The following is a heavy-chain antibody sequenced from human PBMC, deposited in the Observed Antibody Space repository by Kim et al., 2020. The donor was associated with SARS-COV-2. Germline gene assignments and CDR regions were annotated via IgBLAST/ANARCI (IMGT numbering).Heavy chain of an antibody. D-gene: IGHD6-13*01. Sequence: SEKVSCKASGGTFSSYAISWVRQAPGQGLEWMGGIIPIFGTANYAQKFQGRVTITADESTSTAYMELSSLRSEDTAVYYCASLSSSWLRQYYFDYWGQGPLVTVSS. CDR1: GGTFSSYA. J-gene: IGHJ4*02. CDR2: IIPIFGTA. V-gene: IGHV1-69*13. CDR3: ASLSSSWLRQYYFDY.